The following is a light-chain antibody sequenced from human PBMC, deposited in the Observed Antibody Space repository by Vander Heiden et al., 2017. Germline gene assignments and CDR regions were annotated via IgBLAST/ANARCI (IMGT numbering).Light chain of an antibody. CDR1: KLGDKY. CDR2: QDN. V-gene: IGLV3-1*01. Sequence: VSVSPGQTASITCSGDKLGDKYACWYQQKPGQSPVLVIYQDNKRPSGIPERFSGSNSGNTATLTISGTQAMDEADYYCQAWDSRTVVFGGGTKLTVL. CDR3: QAWDSRTVV. J-gene: IGLJ3*02.